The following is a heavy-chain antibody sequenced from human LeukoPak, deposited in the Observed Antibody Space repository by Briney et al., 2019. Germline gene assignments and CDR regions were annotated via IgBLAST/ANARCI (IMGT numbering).Heavy chain of an antibody. V-gene: IGHV1-3*01. CDR2: INAGNGNT. CDR1: GYTFTSYA. CDR3: ARPTGATVTNDAPDL. D-gene: IGHD4-17*01. Sequence: ASVKVSCKASGYTFTSYAMHWVRQAPGQRLEWMGWINAGNGNTKYSQKFQGRVTITRDTSASTAYLELSSLRSEDTAVYYCARPTGATVTNDAPDLWPQGTIVTVS. J-gene: IGHJ3*01.